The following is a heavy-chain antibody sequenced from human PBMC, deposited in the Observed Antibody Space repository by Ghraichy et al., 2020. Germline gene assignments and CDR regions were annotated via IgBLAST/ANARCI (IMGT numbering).Heavy chain of an antibody. Sequence: SQTLSLTCTVSGGSISANYWSWIRQSAGRGLEWIGRINPSGSTSYNPFLRSRVTMSVDTSKNQVSLKVMSVTAAETAVYFCAGGHGSRWYEAPYSVDVWGQGTTVTVSS. D-gene: IGHD3-22*01. CDR1: GGSISANY. CDR2: INPSGST. V-gene: IGHV4-4*07. CDR3: AGGHGSRWYEAPYSVDV. J-gene: IGHJ6*02.